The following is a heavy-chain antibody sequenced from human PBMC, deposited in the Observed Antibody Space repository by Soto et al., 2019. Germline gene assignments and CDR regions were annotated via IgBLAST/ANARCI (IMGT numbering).Heavy chain of an antibody. D-gene: IGHD6-19*01. V-gene: IGHV3-23*01. CDR3: AKDRSYGSGYPDAFDI. J-gene: IGHJ3*02. CDR1: GFTFDNYA. Sequence: EVQLLESGGGLVQPGGSLRLSCAASGFTFDNYAMSWVRQTPGKGLEWVSVISGSGASTYYADSVKGRFTISRDNSKNTLLVQMNSLRAEDTAIYYCAKDRSYGSGYPDAFDIWGQGTMVTVSS. CDR2: ISGSGAST.